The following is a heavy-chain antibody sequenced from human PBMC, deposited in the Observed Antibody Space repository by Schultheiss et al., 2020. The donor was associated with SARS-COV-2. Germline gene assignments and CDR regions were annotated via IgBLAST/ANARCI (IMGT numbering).Heavy chain of an antibody. J-gene: IGHJ4*02. V-gene: IGHV3-7*01. Sequence: GGSLRLSCAASGFSFSTSWMSWVRQAPGQGLEWVAIINSDGSAKDHADSVKGRFTISRDNAKKSLYLQMNSLTAEDTAIYFCMSGFGTSWGQGTLVTVSS. CDR2: INSDGSAK. D-gene: IGHD3-10*01. CDR1: GFSFSTSW. CDR3: MSGFGTS.